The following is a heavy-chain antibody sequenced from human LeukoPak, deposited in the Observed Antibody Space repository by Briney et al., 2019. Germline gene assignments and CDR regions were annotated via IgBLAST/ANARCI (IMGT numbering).Heavy chain of an antibody. J-gene: IGHJ4*02. CDR3: VFSSSGGYYFDY. CDR2: ISYDGSNK. CDR1: GFTFSSYA. V-gene: IGHV3-30*04. Sequence: GRSLRLSCAASGFTFSSYAMHWVRQAPGKGLEWVAVISYDGSNKYYADSVKGRFTISRDNSKNTLYLQMNSLRAEDTAVYYCVFSSSGGYYFDYWGQGTLVTVSS. D-gene: IGHD6-6*01.